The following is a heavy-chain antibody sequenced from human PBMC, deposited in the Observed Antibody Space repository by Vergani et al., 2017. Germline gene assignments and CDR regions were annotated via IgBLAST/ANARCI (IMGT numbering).Heavy chain of an antibody. V-gene: IGHV4-34*01. J-gene: IGHJ4*02. Sequence: QVQLQQWGAGLLKPSETLSLTCAVYGGSFSGYYWSWIRQPPGQGLEWIGEINNSGSTNYNPSLKSRVTISVDTSKNPFSLKLSSVTAADTAVYYCARGPMPLSRYLDYGGQGSRVTVYS. CDR3: ARGPMPLSRYLDY. CDR1: GGSFSGYY. D-gene: IGHD2-2*01. CDR2: INNSGST.